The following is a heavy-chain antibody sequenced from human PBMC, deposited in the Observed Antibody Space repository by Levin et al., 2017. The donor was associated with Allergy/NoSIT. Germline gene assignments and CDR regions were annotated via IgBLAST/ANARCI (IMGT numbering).Heavy chain of an antibody. Sequence: GSLRLSCAVSGGSISSTNWWTWVRQPPGKGLEWIGEIYHSGSTNYNPSLKSRVTMSIDKSKNQFSLKLSSVTAADTAVYYCVRDWRGMVQGVITQLFDYWGQGILVTVSS. D-gene: IGHD3-10*01. J-gene: IGHJ4*02. CDR3: VRDWRGMVQGVITQLFDY. V-gene: IGHV4-4*02. CDR2: IYHSGST. CDR1: GGSISSTNW.